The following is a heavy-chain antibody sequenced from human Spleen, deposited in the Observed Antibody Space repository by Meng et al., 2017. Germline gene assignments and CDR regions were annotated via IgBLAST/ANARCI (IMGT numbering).Heavy chain of an antibody. D-gene: IGHD3-10*01. Sequence: SETLSLTCTVSGGSMSSGGYYWSWIRQSPGKGLEWIGEINHSGNTNYNPSLKSRVTISVDTSKNQFSLNLHSVTAADTAVYYCARARNYYDSGSFDSWGQGTLVTVSS. J-gene: IGHJ4*02. V-gene: IGHV4-34*01. CDR1: GGSMSSGGYY. CDR3: ARARNYYDSGSFDS. CDR2: INHSGNT.